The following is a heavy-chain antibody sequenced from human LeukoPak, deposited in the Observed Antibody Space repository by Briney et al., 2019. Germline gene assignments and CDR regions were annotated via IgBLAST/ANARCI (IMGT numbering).Heavy chain of an antibody. Sequence: PSETLSLTCTVSGGSISSGDYYWSWIPQPPWKGLVWIGYIYYSGSTYYDPSLKSRVTISVDTSKNQLSLKLSSVTAADTAVYYCARDTDDSSGYLGWGQGTLVTVSS. J-gene: IGHJ1*01. CDR1: GGSISSGDYY. D-gene: IGHD3-22*01. CDR3: ARDTDDSSGYLG. V-gene: IGHV4-30-4*08. CDR2: IYYSGST.